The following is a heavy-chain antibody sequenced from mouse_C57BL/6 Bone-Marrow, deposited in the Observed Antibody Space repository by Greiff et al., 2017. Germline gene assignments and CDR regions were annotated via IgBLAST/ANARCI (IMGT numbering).Heavy chain of an antibody. Sequence: EVQLQQSGAELVRPGASVKLSCTASGFNIKDDYMHWVKQRPEQGLEWIGWIDPENGDTEYATKFQGKATITADTSSNTAYLQLSSLTSEDTAVYYCTQAYYSNYPYWGQGTSVTVSS. D-gene: IGHD2-5*01. J-gene: IGHJ4*01. CDR2: IDPENGDT. CDR1: GFNIKDDY. CDR3: TQAYYSNYPY. V-gene: IGHV14-4*01.